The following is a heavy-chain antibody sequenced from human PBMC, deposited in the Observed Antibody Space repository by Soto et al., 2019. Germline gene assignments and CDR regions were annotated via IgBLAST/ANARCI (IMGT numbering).Heavy chain of an antibody. Sequence: QLQLQESGPGQVKPSETLSLTCTVSGGSISSSSYYWGWIRQPPGKGLEWIGSIYYSGSTYYNPSLKSRVTISLDTSKNQFSLKLSSVTAADTAVYYCARHATAYCSGGSCRSDYWGQGTLVTVSS. J-gene: IGHJ4*02. D-gene: IGHD2-15*01. V-gene: IGHV4-39*01. CDR2: IYYSGST. CDR3: ARHATAYCSGGSCRSDY. CDR1: GGSISSSSYY.